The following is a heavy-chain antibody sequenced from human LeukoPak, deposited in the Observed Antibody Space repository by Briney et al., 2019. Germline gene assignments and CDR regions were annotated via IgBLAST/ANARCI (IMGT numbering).Heavy chain of an antibody. CDR2: ISSSGSTI. V-gene: IGHV3-11*01. Sequence: GGSLRLSCAASGFTFSDYYMSWIRQAQGKGLEWVSYISSSGSTIYYADSVKGRFTISRDNAKNSLYLQMNSLRAEDTAVYYCASPSAVSAGMYVWGQGTTVTVSS. CDR3: ASPSAVSAGMYV. CDR1: GFTFSDYY. D-gene: IGHD6-19*01. J-gene: IGHJ6*02.